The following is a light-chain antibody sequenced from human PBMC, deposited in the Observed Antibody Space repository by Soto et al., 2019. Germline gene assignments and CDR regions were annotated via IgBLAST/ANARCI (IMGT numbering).Light chain of an antibody. Sequence: QSVLTQPTSASGTPGQRVTISCSGSSSNIGTSSVHWFQQLPGTAPKLLISTTNQRPSGVPERFSGSKSGTSASLAISGLQSEDEADYHCAAWDDSLNGHVFGTGTKVTVL. J-gene: IGLJ1*01. V-gene: IGLV1-44*01. CDR1: SSNIGTSS. CDR3: AAWDDSLNGHV. CDR2: TTN.